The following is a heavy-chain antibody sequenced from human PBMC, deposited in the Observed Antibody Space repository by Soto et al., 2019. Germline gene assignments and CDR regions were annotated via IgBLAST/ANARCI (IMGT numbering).Heavy chain of an antibody. J-gene: IGHJ5*02. CDR1: GFTFIGHY. CDR2: IDPNVGGGTVHGT. CDR3: VRGGSEGTGWYIWFDP. D-gene: IGHD6-19*01. V-gene: IGHV1-2*02. Sequence: QVQVEQSGAGVRKPGASVRLSCKASGFTFIGHYIHWVRQAPGQGLEWVGWIDPNVGGGTVHGTVYAQKFQGRVTMTADTSTSVASMDLTRLRRDDTAVYYCVRGGSEGTGWYIWFDPWGQGTLVTVSS.